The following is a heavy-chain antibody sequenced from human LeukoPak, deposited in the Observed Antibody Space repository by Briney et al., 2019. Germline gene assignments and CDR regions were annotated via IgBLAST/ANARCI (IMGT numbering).Heavy chain of an antibody. CDR1: GYTFTSYD. CDR2: MNPNSGNT. Sequence: GASVKVSCRDSGYTFTSYDINWVRQATGQGLEWMGWMNPNSGNTGYAQKFQGRVTMTRNTSISTAYMELSSLRSEDTAVYYCARAKSSSCPSDYWGQGTLVTVSS. V-gene: IGHV1-8*01. CDR3: ARAKSSSCPSDY. D-gene: IGHD6-13*01. J-gene: IGHJ4*02.